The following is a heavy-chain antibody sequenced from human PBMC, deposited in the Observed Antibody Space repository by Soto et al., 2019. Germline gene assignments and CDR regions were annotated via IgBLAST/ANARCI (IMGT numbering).Heavy chain of an antibody. CDR2: VYYSRST. V-gene: IGHV4-31*03. CDR1: GGPISRSGYY. J-gene: IGHJ6*02. D-gene: IGHD1-1*01. Sequence: SETLSLTCSVSGGPISRSGYYWSWIRQHPGKGLEWIGYVYYSRSTYYKPSLKSRTTISVDTSKNQFSLRLSSVTVADTAVYYCARVPPTYGMDVWGQGTTVTVSS. CDR3: ARVPPTYGMDV.